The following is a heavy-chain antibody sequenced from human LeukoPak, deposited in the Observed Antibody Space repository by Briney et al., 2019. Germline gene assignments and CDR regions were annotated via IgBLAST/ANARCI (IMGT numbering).Heavy chain of an antibody. CDR3: ARVIAAAGPGGY. CDR2: INPNSGGT. Sequence: GASVKVSCKASGYTFTDYYMHWVRQAPGQGLEWMGWINPNSGGTNYAQKFQGRVTMTRDTSISTAYMELSRLRSDDTAVYYCARVIAAAGPGGYWGQGTLVTVSS. J-gene: IGHJ4*02. D-gene: IGHD6-13*01. CDR1: GYTFTDYY. V-gene: IGHV1-2*02.